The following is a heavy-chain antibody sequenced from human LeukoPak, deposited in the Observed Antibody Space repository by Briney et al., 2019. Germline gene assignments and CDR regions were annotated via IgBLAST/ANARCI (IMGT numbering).Heavy chain of an antibody. CDR2: ISGSGGST. CDR1: GFTFSSYA. D-gene: IGHD3-22*01. Sequence: GGSLRLSCAASGFTFSSYAMSWVRQAPGKGLEWVSAISGSGGSTYYADSVKGRFTISRDNSKNTLYLQMNSLRAEDTAVYYCAKAENYYYDSSGYYGDYWGQGTLVTVSS. CDR3: AKAENYYYDSSGYYGDY. V-gene: IGHV3-23*01. J-gene: IGHJ4*02.